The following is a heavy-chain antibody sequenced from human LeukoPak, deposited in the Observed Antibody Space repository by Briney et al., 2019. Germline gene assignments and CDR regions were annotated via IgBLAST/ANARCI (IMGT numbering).Heavy chain of an antibody. J-gene: IGHJ4*02. D-gene: IGHD2-15*01. V-gene: IGHV3-21*01. CDR3: ARVDGSLFAYFDY. Sequence: GGSLRLSCAASGFTFSSYSMNWVRQAPGKGLEWVSSISGSSSYIYYADSVKGRFTISRDNAKNSLYLQMNSLRAEDTAVYYCARVDGSLFAYFDYWGQGTLVTVSS. CDR1: GFTFSSYS. CDR2: ISGSSSYI.